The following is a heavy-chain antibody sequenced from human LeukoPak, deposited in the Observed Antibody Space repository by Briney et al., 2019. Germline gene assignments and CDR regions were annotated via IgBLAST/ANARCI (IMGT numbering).Heavy chain of an antibody. CDR3: ARDRYSGYDFDY. CDR1: GLTFSSHW. D-gene: IGHD5-12*01. Sequence: GGSLRLSCAASGLTFSSHWMHWVRQAPGKGLVWVSRITNDGSSTTYADSVKGRFTISRDNAKNMLYLQVNSLRAEDTAVYYCARDRYSGYDFDYWGQGTLVTVSS. V-gene: IGHV3-74*01. CDR2: ITNDGSST. J-gene: IGHJ4*02.